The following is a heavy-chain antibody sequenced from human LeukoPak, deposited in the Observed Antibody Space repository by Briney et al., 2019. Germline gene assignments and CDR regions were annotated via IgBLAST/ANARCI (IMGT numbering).Heavy chain of an antibody. CDR3: ARRPPGAPNWFDP. CDR2: IYPGDSDT. Sequence: GESLQISCQASGYSFTSYWIGWVRQMPGKGLEWMGIIYPGDSDTRYSPSFQGQVTISADKSISTAYLQWSSLKASDTAMYYCARRPPGAPNWFDPWGQGTLVTVSS. J-gene: IGHJ5*02. V-gene: IGHV5-51*01. CDR1: GYSFTSYW.